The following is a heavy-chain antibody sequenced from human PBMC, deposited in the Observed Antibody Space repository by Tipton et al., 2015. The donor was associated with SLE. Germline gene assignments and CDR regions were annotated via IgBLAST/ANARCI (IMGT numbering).Heavy chain of an antibody. J-gene: IGHJ4*02. CDR1: GYPVPTFA. CDR3: ASPYGGDYYDSSGYHL. V-gene: IGHV3-30*04. D-gene: IGHD3-22*01. CDR2: TSYDETVK. Sequence: QLVQSGGGLVKPGESLRLSCAASGYPVPTFAMHWVRQAPGKGLEWVAVTSYDETVKYFADSVKGRFTISRDESKNTMYLQMNSLRADDTAVYFCASPYGGDYYDSSGYHLWGQGTLVTVSS.